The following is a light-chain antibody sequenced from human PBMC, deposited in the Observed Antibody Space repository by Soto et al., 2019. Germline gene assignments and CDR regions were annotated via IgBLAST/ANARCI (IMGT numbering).Light chain of an antibody. CDR3: QQSYNAPRT. CDR2: AAS. Sequence: DIQMTQSPSSLSASVEDRVTITCRASQSISSYLNWYQQKPGNAPKLLIYAASSLQSGVPSRFSGSGSGTDFTLTISSLQPEDFATYYCQQSYNAPRTFGQGTKVEIK. CDR1: QSISSY. V-gene: IGKV1-39*01. J-gene: IGKJ1*01.